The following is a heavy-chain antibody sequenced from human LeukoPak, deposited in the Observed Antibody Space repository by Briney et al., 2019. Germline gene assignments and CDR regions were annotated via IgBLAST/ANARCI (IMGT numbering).Heavy chain of an antibody. CDR3: AREGSSSWYDY. CDR1: GYTFTVYY. J-gene: IGHJ4*02. CDR2: INPNSGGT. V-gene: IGHV1-2*04. D-gene: IGHD6-13*01. Sequence: GASVTVSFKGSGYTFTVYYMHWVRQAPGQGVEWMGWINPNSGGTNYAQKFQGWVTITRDTSISTAYMELSRLRSDDTAVYYYAREGSSSWYDYWGQGTLVTVSS.